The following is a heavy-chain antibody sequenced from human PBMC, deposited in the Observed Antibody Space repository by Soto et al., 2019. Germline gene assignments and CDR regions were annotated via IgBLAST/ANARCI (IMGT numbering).Heavy chain of an antibody. CDR1: VYTFTSYY. CDR3: ARDIEDIVVVPAAMGYYYYMDV. V-gene: IGHV1-46*03. J-gene: IGHJ6*03. D-gene: IGHD2-2*01. Sequence: ASVKVSCKASVYTFTSYYMHWVRQAPGQGLEWKGIINPSGGSTSYAQKLQGRVTMTRDTSTSTDYMELSSLRSEDTAVYYCARDIEDIVVVPAAMGYYYYMDVWGKGTTVTVSS. CDR2: INPSGGST.